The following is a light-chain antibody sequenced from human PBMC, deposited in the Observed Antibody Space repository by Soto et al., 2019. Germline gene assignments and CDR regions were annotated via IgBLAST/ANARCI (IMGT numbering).Light chain of an antibody. V-gene: IGKV1-5*03. Sequence: DLQMTQSPSTLSASVGDRVTITCRASQSISTWLAWYQQKPGKAPKLLIYKASSSESGVPSSFSGSGSGTEFTLTISSLQPDDLATYYCQQYDSNPWTFGQGTKVEIK. CDR1: QSISTW. CDR3: QQYDSNPWT. J-gene: IGKJ1*01. CDR2: KAS.